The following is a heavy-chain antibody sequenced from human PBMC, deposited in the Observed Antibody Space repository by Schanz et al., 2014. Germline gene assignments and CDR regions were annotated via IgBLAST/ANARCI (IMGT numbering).Heavy chain of an antibody. CDR1: GDTFSKYN. CDR2: IMPLRGIG. J-gene: IGHJ6*02. CDR3: TRLRRADPNVFDV. V-gene: IGHV1-69*02. D-gene: IGHD3-16*01. Sequence: QVQLVQSGPEVKKPGSSVKVSCQAFGDTFSKYNIMWVRQVPGQGLEWLGRIMPLRGIGNNAWKFQDRLTITADKSMNITYTELSSLGTEDTAVYYCTRLRRADPNVFDVWGQGTTVTVS.